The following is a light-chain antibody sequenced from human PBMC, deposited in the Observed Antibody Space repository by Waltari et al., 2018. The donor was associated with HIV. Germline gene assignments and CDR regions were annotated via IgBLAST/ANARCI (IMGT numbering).Light chain of an antibody. J-gene: IGLJ1*01. CDR2: GYD. CDR3: NSRDSSGHHLV. Sequence: SSELTQAPAVSVALGQTVRITCQGDSLRSYYASWYQQKPRQAPLLVGYGYDKRPSGIPDRFAGSSYGNTASLTITGAQAEDEADYYCNSRDSSGHHLVFSTGTTVTVL. CDR1: SLRSYY. V-gene: IGLV3-19*01.